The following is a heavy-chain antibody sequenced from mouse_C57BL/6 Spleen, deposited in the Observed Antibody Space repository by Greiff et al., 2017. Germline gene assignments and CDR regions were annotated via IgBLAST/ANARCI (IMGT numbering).Heavy chain of an antibody. V-gene: IGHV1-76*01. CDR3: ASKVNYEGDYYAMDY. J-gene: IGHJ4*01. Sequence: VKLMESGAELVRPGASVKLSCKASGYTFTDYYINWVKQRPGQGLEWIARIYPGSGNTYYNEKFKGKATLTAEKSSSTAYMQLSSLTSEDSAVYFCASKVNYEGDYYAMDYWGQGTSVTVSS. CDR1: GYTFTDYY. CDR2: IYPGSGNT. D-gene: IGHD1-1*01.